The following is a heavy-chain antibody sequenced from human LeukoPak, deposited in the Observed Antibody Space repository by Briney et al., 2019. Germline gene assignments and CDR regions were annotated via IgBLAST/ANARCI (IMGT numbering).Heavy chain of an antibody. CDR2: IRYDGSNK. Sequence: PGGSLRLSCAASGFTFSSYGMHWVRQAPGKGLEWVAVIRYDGSNKYYADSVKGRFTISRDNSKNTLYLQMNSLRAEDTAVYYCARGRSIVVVPAAIEVFDYWGQGTLVTVSS. V-gene: IGHV3-33*01. J-gene: IGHJ4*02. CDR3: ARGRSIVVVPAAIEVFDY. D-gene: IGHD2-2*02. CDR1: GFTFSSYG.